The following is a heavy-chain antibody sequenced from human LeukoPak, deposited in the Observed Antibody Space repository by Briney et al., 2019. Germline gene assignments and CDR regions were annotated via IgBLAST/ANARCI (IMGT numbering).Heavy chain of an antibody. V-gene: IGHV4-39*01. Sequence: SETLSLTCTVSGGSISSSSYYWGWIRQPAGKGLEWIGSIYYSGSTYYNPSLKSRVTISVDTSKNQFSLKLSSVTAADTAVYYCARHHYYGSGGPDYWGQGTLVTVSS. D-gene: IGHD3-10*01. J-gene: IGHJ4*02. CDR1: GGSISSSSYY. CDR3: ARHHYYGSGGPDY. CDR2: IYYSGST.